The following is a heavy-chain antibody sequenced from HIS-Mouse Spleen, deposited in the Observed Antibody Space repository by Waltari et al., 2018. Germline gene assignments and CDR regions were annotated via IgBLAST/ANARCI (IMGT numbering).Heavy chain of an antibody. V-gene: IGHV4-38-2*02. CDR1: GYSISSGYY. CDR3: ARDSPGATDAFDI. D-gene: IGHD1-26*01. Sequence: QVQLQESGPGLVKPSETLSLTCTVSGYSISSGYYWGWIRQPPGKGLEWIGSIYHSGSTYYNPSLKSRVTISVATSKNQFSLKLSSVTAADTAVYYCARDSPGATDAFDIWGQGTMVTVSS. J-gene: IGHJ3*02. CDR2: IYHSGST.